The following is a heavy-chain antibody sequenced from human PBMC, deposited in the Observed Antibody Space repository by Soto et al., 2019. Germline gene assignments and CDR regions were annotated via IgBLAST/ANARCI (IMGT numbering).Heavy chain of an antibody. D-gene: IGHD4-17*01. Sequence: SETLSLTCAVSGGSISSENWWSWVRQPPGKGLEWIGSVFYSENTNSNPSLKSRITISVDTSKNQFSLKLSSVTAADTAVYYCARLRTTGNHLRFDYWGQGTLVTVSS. CDR3: ARLRTTGNHLRFDY. V-gene: IGHV4-4*02. J-gene: IGHJ4*02. CDR2: VFYSENT. CDR1: GGSISSENW.